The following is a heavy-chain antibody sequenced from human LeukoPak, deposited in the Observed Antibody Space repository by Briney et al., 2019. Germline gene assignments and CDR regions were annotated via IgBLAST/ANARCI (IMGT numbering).Heavy chain of an antibody. CDR3: ATKPYSITMVRGVPPGDYYGMDV. Sequence: ASVKVSCKVSGYTLTELSMHWVRQAPGKGLEWMGGFDPEDGETIYAQKFQGRVTMTEDTSTDTAYMELSSLRSEDTAVYYYATKPYSITMVRGVPPGDYYGMDVWGRGTTVTVSS. V-gene: IGHV1-24*01. J-gene: IGHJ6*02. D-gene: IGHD3-10*01. CDR1: GYTLTELS. CDR2: FDPEDGET.